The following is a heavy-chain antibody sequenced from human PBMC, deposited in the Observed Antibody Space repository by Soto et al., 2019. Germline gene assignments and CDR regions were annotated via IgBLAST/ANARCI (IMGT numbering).Heavy chain of an antibody. D-gene: IGHD3-22*01. J-gene: IGHJ4*02. V-gene: IGHV3-73*01. CDR3: TRAYENSNSYFDY. CDR2: ISIKPNNFAT. CDR1: GFTFRGST. Sequence: GGSLRLSCVASGFTFRGSTFHWVRQASGKGLEWLGLISIKPNNFATVYAASVTGRFTISRAYSKNTAFLQINSLKTEDTAVYYCTRAYENSNSYFDYWGRGTLVTVSS.